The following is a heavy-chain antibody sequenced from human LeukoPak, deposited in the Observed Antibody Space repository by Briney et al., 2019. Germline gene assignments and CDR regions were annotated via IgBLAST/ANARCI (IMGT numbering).Heavy chain of an antibody. CDR2: IKQDGSEK. CDR1: GFTFSSYW. V-gene: IGHV3-7*01. D-gene: IGHD3-3*01. Sequence: PGGSLRLSCAASGFTFSSYWMSWVRQAPGKGLEWVANIKQDGSEKHYVDSVKGRLTISRDNAKNLLYLQMNSLRVEDTAVYYYAGGPGFLIDCWGQGTLVTVSS. J-gene: IGHJ4*02. CDR3: AGGPGFLIDC.